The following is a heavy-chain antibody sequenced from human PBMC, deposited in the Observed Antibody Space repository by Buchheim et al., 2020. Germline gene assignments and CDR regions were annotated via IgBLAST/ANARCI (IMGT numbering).Heavy chain of an antibody. J-gene: IGHJ4*02. D-gene: IGHD5-18*01. CDR3: ARDPRGYSYVNY. V-gene: IGHV3-30*04. CDR2: ISYDGSNK. CDR1: GFTFSSYA. Sequence: QVQLVESGGGVVQPGRSLRLSCAASGFTFSSYAMHWVRQAPGKGLEWVAVISYDGSNKYYADSVKGRFTISRDNYKKTLYLQMNSLRAEDTAVYYCARDPRGYSYVNYWGQGTL.